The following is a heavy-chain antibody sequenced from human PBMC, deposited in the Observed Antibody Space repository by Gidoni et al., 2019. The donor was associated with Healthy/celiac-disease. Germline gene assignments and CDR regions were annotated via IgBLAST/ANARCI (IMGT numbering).Heavy chain of an antibody. Sequence: QVQLVESGGGVVQPGRSLRLSCAASGFPFSSYGMHWVRQAPGKGLEWVAVISYDGSNKYYADSVKGRFTISRDNSKNTLYLQMNSLRAEDTAVYYCARDLGGSYGDFSGYYYYGMDVWGQGTTVTVSS. CDR3: ARDLGGSYGDFSGYYYYGMDV. V-gene: IGHV3-30*19. D-gene: IGHD4-17*01. CDR1: GFPFSSYG. J-gene: IGHJ6*02. CDR2: ISYDGSNK.